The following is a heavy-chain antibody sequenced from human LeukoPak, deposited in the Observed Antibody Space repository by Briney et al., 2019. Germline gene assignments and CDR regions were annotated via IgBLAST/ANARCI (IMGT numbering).Heavy chain of an antibody. CDR3: AREMNYGGNSGTIDY. V-gene: IGHV4-4*02. J-gene: IGHJ4*02. D-gene: IGHD4-23*01. Sequence: SETLSLTCAVSGGSISSSNWWSWVRQPPGKGLEWIGYIYYSGSTNYNPSLKSRVTISVDTSKNQFSLKLSSVTAADTAVYYCAREMNYGGNSGTIDYWGQGTLVTVSS. CDR1: GGSISSSNW. CDR2: IYYSGST.